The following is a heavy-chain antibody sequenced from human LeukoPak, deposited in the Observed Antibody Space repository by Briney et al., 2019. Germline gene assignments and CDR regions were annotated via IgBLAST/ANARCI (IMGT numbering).Heavy chain of an antibody. CDR1: GYTFTSYD. CDR2: MNPNSGNT. Sequence: ASVKVSCKASGYTFTSYDINWVRQATGQGLEWMGWMNPNSGNTGYAQKFQGRVTMTRNTSISTAYMELSSLRSEDTAVYYCARGFHGVSAYYDIGRYFDWSHHRGHYYYYGMDVWGQGTTVTVSS. CDR3: ARGFHGVSAYYDIGRYFDWSHHRGHYYYYGMDV. J-gene: IGHJ6*02. V-gene: IGHV1-8*01. D-gene: IGHD3-9*01.